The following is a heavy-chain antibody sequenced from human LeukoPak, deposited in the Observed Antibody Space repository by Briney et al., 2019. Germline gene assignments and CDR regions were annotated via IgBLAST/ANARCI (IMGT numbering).Heavy chain of an antibody. CDR1: GYTFTGYY. D-gene: IGHD6-13*01. CDR3: ARVSRGIAAAASY. V-gene: IGHV1-2*04. Sequence: ASVKVSCKASGYTFTGYYLHWVRQAPGQGLEWMGWINPNSGGTNYAQKFQGWVTMTRDTSISTAYMELRSLRSDDTAVYYCARVSRGIAAAASYWGQGTLVTVSS. CDR2: INPNSGGT. J-gene: IGHJ4*02.